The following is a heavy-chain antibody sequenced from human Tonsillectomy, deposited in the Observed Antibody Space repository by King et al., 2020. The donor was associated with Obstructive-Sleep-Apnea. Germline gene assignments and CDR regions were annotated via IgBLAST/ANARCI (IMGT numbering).Heavy chain of an antibody. CDR1: GFSLSTFGMC. D-gene: IGHD2-8*02. Sequence: VTLKESGPALVKPTQTLTLTCTFSGFSLSTFGMCVSWIRQPPGKALEWLARIDWDEDKYYRTSLKTRLTISKDTSKKQVVLTMTNMDPVDTATYYCARDHFLESTWGGFDIWGQGTMVTVSS. J-gene: IGHJ3*02. V-gene: IGHV2-70*11. CDR3: ARDHFLESTWGGFDI. CDR2: IDWDEDK.